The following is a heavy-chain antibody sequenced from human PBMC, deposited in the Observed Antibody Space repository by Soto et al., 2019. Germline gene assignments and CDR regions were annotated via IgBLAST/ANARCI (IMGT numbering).Heavy chain of an antibody. Sequence: SLTCAVSGGSISSSNWWSWVRQPPGKGLEWIGEIYHSGSTNYNPSLKSRVTISVDKSKNQFSLKLSSVTAADTAVYYCARGTSRMPYYYYYGMDVWGQGTTVTVSS. V-gene: IGHV4-4*02. CDR2: IYHSGST. D-gene: IGHD1-1*01. CDR3: ARGTSRMPYYYYYGMDV. CDR1: GGSISSSNW. J-gene: IGHJ6*02.